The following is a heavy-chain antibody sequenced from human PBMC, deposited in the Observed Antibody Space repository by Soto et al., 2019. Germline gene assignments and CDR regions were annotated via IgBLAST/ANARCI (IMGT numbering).Heavy chain of an antibody. CDR2: IYYSGST. V-gene: IGHV4-39*01. D-gene: IGHD1-26*01. J-gene: IGHJ4*02. CDR1: GGSISSSSYY. Sequence: SETLSLTCTVSGGSISSSSYYWGWIRQPPGKGLEWIGSIYYSGSTYYNPSLKSRVTISVDTSKNQFSLKLGSVTAADTAVYYCAREGGVGATWFYYWGQGTLVTVSS. CDR3: AREGGVGATWFYY.